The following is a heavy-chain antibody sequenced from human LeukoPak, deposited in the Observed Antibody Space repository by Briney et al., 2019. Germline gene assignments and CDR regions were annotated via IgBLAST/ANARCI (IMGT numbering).Heavy chain of an antibody. CDR1: GFTFSSYS. Sequence: GGSLRLSCAASGFTFSSYSMNWVRQAPGKGLEWVSSISSSSSYIYYADSVKGRFTISRDNAKNTLYLQMNSLRAEDTAIYYCAKKRGMQLWQYYFDYWGQGTLVTVSS. CDR3: AKKRGMQLWQYYFDY. V-gene: IGHV3-21*04. J-gene: IGHJ4*02. D-gene: IGHD5-18*01. CDR2: ISSSSSYI.